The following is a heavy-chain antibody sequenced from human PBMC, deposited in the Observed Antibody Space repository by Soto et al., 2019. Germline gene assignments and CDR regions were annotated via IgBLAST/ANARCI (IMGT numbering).Heavy chain of an antibody. V-gene: IGHV4-31*03. Sequence: QVQLQESGPGLVKPSETLSLTCTVSGVSLNSGNYYWSWSRQHPGKGLEWIGYVYYSANTFYNVSLRTRGTLSSDTSKNKFSLQLTSVTAADTAVYYCARGCGDFDGTFYYYGMDVWGQGTTVTVSS. CDR2: VYYSANT. CDR1: GVSLNSGNYY. CDR3: ARGCGDFDGTFYYYGMDV. J-gene: IGHJ6*02. D-gene: IGHD4-17*01.